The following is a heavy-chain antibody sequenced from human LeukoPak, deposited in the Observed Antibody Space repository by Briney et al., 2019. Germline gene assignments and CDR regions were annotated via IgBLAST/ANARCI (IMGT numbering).Heavy chain of an antibody. CDR2: IYYSGTT. V-gene: IGHV4-39*01. CDR3: ARPKVGATRGFDY. J-gene: IGHJ4*02. CDR1: GGSISSSSYY. D-gene: IGHD1-26*01. Sequence: KTSETLSLTCTVSGGSISSSSYYWGWIRQPPGKGLEGIGSIYYSGTTYYNPSLKSRVTISVDTSKNQFSLTLTSLTAADTAVYYCARPKVGATRGFDYWGQGTLVTVSS.